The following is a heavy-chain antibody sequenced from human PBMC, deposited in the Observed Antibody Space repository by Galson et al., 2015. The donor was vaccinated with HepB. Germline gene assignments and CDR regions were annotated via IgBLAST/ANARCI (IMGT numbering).Heavy chain of an antibody. J-gene: IGHJ4*02. CDR2: INHSGST. Sequence: ETLSLTCAVYGGSFSGYYWSWIRQPPGKGLEWIGEINHSGSTNYNPSLKSRVTISVDTSKNQFSLKLSSVTAADTAVYYCARGSRRYGLGMVYSFDYWGQGTLVTVSS. V-gene: IGHV4-34*01. CDR3: ARGSRRYGLGMVYSFDY. D-gene: IGHD3-10*01. CDR1: GGSFSGYY.